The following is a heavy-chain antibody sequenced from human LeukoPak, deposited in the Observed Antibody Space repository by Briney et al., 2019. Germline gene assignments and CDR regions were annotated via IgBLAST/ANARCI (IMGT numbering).Heavy chain of an antibody. D-gene: IGHD3-10*01. CDR1: GFTFSDYY. CDR3: AREHGSGSYYNSPIDY. CDR2: ISSSGSTI. Sequence: GGSLRLSCAASGFTFSDYYMSWIRQAPGKGREWVSYISSSGSTIYYADSVKGRFTISRDNAKNSLYLQMNSLRAEDTAVYYCAREHGSGSYYNSPIDYWGQGTLVTVSS. V-gene: IGHV3-11*01. J-gene: IGHJ4*02.